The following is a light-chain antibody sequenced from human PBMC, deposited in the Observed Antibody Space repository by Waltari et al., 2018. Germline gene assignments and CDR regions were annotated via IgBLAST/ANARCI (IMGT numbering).Light chain of an antibody. Sequence: DIVMTQSPDSLAVSLGARATINCKSSQTVLYSSNNKDYLAWYQQKPGQPPKLVIYWDSTRESGVPDRFSASGSGTDFNFTISSLQAEDVAVYYCQQYYTSPYTFAQGTKLEI. CDR2: WDS. CDR1: QTVLYSSNNKDY. V-gene: IGKV4-1*01. CDR3: QQYYTSPYT. J-gene: IGKJ2*01.